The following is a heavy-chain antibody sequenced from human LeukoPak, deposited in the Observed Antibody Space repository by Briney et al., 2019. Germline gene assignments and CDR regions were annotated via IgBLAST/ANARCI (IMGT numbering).Heavy chain of an antibody. J-gene: IGHJ4*02. CDR2: IKQDGREK. V-gene: IGHV3-7*03. CDR3: ASPIKGSGWYAYYFDY. Sequence: GGSLRLSCAASGFTFSSYWMSWVRQAPGKGLEWVANIKQDGREKYYVDSVKGRFTISRDNAKNSPYLQMSSLRAEDTALHYCASPIKGSGWYAYYFDYWGQGTLVTVSS. D-gene: IGHD6-19*01. CDR1: GFTFSSYW.